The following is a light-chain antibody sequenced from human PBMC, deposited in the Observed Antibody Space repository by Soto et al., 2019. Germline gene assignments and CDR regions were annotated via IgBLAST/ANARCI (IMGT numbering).Light chain of an antibody. CDR3: AAWDDRLSAWV. CDR1: SSNIGSNY. Sequence: QAVLTQPPSASGTPGQRVSISCSGRSSNIGSNYVYGYQQLPGTAPKLLIYNNNQRPSGGPDRFSGSKSGTSASLAISGLRSEDEADYYCAAWDDRLSAWVFGGGTKLTVL. J-gene: IGLJ3*02. CDR2: NNN. V-gene: IGLV1-47*02.